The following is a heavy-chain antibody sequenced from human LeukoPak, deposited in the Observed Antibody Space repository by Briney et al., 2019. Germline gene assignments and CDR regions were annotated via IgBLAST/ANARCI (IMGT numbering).Heavy chain of an antibody. CDR2: ISAYNGNT. V-gene: IGHV1-18*01. CDR3: ARDRDSSGYCGPSLDY. D-gene: IGHD3-22*01. CDR1: GYTFTSYG. J-gene: IGHJ4*02. Sequence: ASVKVSCKASGYTFTSYGISWVRQAPGQGLEWMGWISAYNGNTNYAQKLQGRVTMTTDTSTSTAYMELRSLRSDDTAVYYCARDRDSSGYCGPSLDYWGQGTLVTVSS.